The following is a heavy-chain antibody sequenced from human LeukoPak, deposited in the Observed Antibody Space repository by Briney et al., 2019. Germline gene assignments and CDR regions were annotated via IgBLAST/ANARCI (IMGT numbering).Heavy chain of an antibody. CDR1: GYTFISYG. V-gene: IGHV1-18*01. CDR2: ISAYSGNT. Sequence: VASVKVSCKASGYTFISYGISWVRQARGQGLEWMGWISAYSGNTHFAQKFQDRVTMTTDTSTKTVYMELRSLRSDDTAVYYCARDPCRTGGMCYSRFEYWGQGTLLTVSS. D-gene: IGHD2-15*01. J-gene: IGHJ4*02. CDR3: ARDPCRTGGMCYSRFEY.